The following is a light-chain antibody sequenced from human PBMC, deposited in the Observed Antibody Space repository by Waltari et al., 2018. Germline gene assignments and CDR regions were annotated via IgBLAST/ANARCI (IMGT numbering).Light chain of an antibody. CDR1: EPIGIN. Sequence: EVVLTQSPATLSVSPGYCVTLSCRASEPIGINLAWYHQRPGQAPILLIYAASFRATGIPARFSGSGSGTEFTLSITSLQSEDFGMYFCQQYQAWYTFGQGTKLEI. CDR2: AAS. CDR3: QQYQAWYT. J-gene: IGKJ2*01. V-gene: IGKV3D-15*01.